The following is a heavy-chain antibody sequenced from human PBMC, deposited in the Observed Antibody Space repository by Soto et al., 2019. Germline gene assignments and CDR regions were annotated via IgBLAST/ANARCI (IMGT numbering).Heavy chain of an antibody. J-gene: IGHJ4*02. CDR2: IYYSGST. V-gene: IGHV4-59*01. CDR3: ARLATRYYFDY. Sequence: PSETLSLTCPVSGGSISSYYWSWIRQPPGKGLEWIGYIYYSGSTNYNPSLKSRVTISVDTSKNQFSLKMSSVTAADTAVYYCARLATRYYFDYWGQGTLVTVSS. D-gene: IGHD1-1*01. CDR1: GGSISSYY.